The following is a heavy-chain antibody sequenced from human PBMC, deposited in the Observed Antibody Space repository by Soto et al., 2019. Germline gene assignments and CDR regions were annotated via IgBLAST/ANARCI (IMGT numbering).Heavy chain of an antibody. Sequence: QVQLVESGGGVVQPGRSLRLSCAASGFTFSSYGMHWVRQAPGKGLEWVAVISYDGSNKYYADSVKGRFTISRDNSKNTLYLQMNSLRAEETAVYYCAKDRPRPLTYDFRSGYVGDTWEFYGMDVWGQGTTVTVSS. CDR1: GFTFSSYG. CDR3: AKDRPRPLTYDFRSGYVGDTWEFYGMDV. CDR2: ISYDGSNK. D-gene: IGHD3-3*01. J-gene: IGHJ6*02. V-gene: IGHV3-30*18.